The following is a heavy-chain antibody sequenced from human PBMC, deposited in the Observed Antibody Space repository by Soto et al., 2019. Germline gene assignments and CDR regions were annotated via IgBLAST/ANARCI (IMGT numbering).Heavy chain of an antibody. CDR2: ISYDGSSK. J-gene: IGHJ4*02. CDR3: TREGNGYKSYFDY. CDR1: GFIFNGYG. D-gene: IGHD5-12*01. Sequence: QVQLVESGGGVVQPGRSLRLSCAASGFIFNGYGLHWVRQAPGKGLEWVAMISYDGSSKYYADSVKGRFTISRDNSKNTMYLQMNSLRPEDTAVYYCTREGNGYKSYFDYWGQGTLVTVSS. V-gene: IGHV3-30-3*01.